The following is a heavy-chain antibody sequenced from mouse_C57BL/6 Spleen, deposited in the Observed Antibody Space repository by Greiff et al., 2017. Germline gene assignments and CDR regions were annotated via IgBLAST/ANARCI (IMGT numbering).Heavy chain of an antibody. CDR3: ARADYDDGWFAY. D-gene: IGHD2-4*01. V-gene: IGHV3-6*01. CDR1: GYSITSGYY. CDR2: ISYDGSN. Sequence: VQLKESGPGLVKPSQSLSLTCSVTGYSITSGYYWNWIRQFPGNKLEWMGYISYDGSNNYNPSLKNRISITRDTSKNQFFLKLNSVTTEDTATYYCARADYDDGWFAYWGQGTLVTVSA. J-gene: IGHJ3*01.